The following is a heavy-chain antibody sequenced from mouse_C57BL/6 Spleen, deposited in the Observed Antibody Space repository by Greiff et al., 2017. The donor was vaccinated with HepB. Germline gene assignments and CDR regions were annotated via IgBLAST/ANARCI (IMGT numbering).Heavy chain of an antibody. J-gene: IGHJ4*01. CDR3: ARVRYYGKKDYAMDY. CDR2: ISDGGSYT. Sequence: EVQGVESGGGLVKPGGSLKLSCAASGFTFSSYAMSWVRQTPEKRLEWVATISDGGSYTYYPDNVKGRFTISRDNAKNNLYLQMSHLKSEDTAMYYCARVRYYGKKDYAMDYWGQGTSVTVSS. CDR1: GFTFSSYA. D-gene: IGHD1-1*01. V-gene: IGHV5-4*01.